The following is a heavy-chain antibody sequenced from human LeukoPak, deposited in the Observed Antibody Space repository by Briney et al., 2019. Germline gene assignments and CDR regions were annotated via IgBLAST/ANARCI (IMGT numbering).Heavy chain of an antibody. V-gene: IGHV3-9*01. Sequence: GGSLRLSCAASGFTFDDYAMHWVRQAPGKGLEWVSGISWNSGSIGYADSVKGRFTISRDNAKNSLYLQMNSLRAEDTALYYCAKDTSTIRGSGWCSLWDYAFDIWGQGTMVTVSS. D-gene: IGHD6-19*01. CDR2: ISWNSGSI. CDR3: AKDTSTIRGSGWCSLWDYAFDI. J-gene: IGHJ3*02. CDR1: GFTFDDYA.